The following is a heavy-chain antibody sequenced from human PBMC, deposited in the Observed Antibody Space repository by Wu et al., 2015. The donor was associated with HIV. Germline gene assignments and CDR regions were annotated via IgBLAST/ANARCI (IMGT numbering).Heavy chain of an antibody. J-gene: IGHJ6*03. CDR1: GYTFTSYD. Sequence: QVQLVQSGAEVKKPGASVKVSCKASGYTFTSYDINWVRQATGQGLEWMGWMNPNSGNTGYAQKFQGRVTMTRNTSISTAYMELSSLRSDDTAIYYCARSRFERDVIYGVTTNYYYYNMDVWGKGTNGHRLL. CDR2: MNPNSGNT. CDR3: ARSRFERDVIYGVTTNYYYYNMDV. V-gene: IGHV1-8*01. D-gene: IGHD3-3*01.